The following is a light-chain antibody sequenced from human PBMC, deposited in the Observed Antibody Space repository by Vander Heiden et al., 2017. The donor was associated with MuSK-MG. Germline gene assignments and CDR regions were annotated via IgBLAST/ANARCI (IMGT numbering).Light chain of an antibody. CDR1: QSVSSSY. V-gene: IGKV3-20*01. J-gene: IGKJ5*01. CDR3: QQYGSSPPIT. CDR2: GAS. Sequence: EILLPKSPGTLSLSPGEGATLSCRASQSVSSSYLAWYQQKPGQAPRLLIYGASSRATGIPDRFSGSGSGTDFTLTISRLDPEDFAVYYCQQYGSSPPITFGQGTRLEIK.